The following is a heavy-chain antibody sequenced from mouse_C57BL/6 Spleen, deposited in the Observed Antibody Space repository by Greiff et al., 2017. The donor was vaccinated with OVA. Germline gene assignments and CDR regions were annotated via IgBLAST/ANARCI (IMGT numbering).Heavy chain of an antibody. D-gene: IGHD1-1*01. Sequence: LKQSGPELVKPGASVKISCKASGYAFSSSWMNWVKQRPGKGLEWIGRIYPGDGDTNYNGKFKGKATLTADKSSSTAYMQLSSLTSEDSAVYFCATITTVGYFDVWGTGTTVTVSS. CDR1: GYAFSSSW. J-gene: IGHJ1*03. CDR2: IYPGDGDT. CDR3: ATITTVGYFDV. V-gene: IGHV1-82*01.